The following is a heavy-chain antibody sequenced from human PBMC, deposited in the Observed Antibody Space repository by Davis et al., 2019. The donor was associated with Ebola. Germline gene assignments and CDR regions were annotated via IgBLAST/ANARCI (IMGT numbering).Heavy chain of an antibody. J-gene: IGHJ6*02. Sequence: GESLKISCAASGFTFRSYYMHWVRQVSGKGLEWVSYISSSGSTIYYADSVKGRFTISRDNAKNSLYLQMNSLRAEDTAVYYCARAGTTVTTGWMDVWGQGTTVTVSS. V-gene: IGHV3-48*03. CDR1: GFTFRSYY. CDR2: ISSSGSTI. CDR3: ARAGTTVTTGWMDV. D-gene: IGHD4-17*01.